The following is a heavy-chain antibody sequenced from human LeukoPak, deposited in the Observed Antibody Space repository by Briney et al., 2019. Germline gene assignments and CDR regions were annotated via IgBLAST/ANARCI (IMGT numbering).Heavy chain of an antibody. CDR3: ARNYDFWSGPGGY. Sequence: GGSLRLSCAASGLTFSSYSMNWVRQAPGKGLEWVSSISSSSSYIYYADSVKGRFTISRDNAKNSLYLQMNSLRAEDTAVYYCARNYDFWSGPGGYWGQGTLVTVSS. D-gene: IGHD3-3*01. V-gene: IGHV3-21*01. CDR2: ISSSSSYI. CDR1: GLTFSSYS. J-gene: IGHJ4*02.